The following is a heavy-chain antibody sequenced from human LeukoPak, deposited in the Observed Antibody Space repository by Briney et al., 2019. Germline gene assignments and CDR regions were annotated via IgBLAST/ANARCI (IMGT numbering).Heavy chain of an antibody. CDR3: ARDRRDYDSSGRYYFDY. D-gene: IGHD3-22*01. J-gene: IGHJ4*02. CDR2: IYHSGST. Sequence: PSETLSLTCTVSGYSISSGYYWGWVRQPPGKGLEWIGSIYHSGSTYYNPSLKSRVTISVDTSKNQFSLKLSSVTAADTAVYYCARDRRDYDSSGRYYFDYWGQGTLVTVSS. V-gene: IGHV4-38-2*02. CDR1: GYSISSGYY.